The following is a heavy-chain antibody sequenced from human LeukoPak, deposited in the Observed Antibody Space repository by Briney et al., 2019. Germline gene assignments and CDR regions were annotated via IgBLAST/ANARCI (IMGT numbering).Heavy chain of an antibody. CDR1: GFTFNSYP. CDR3: AKEGRGGNLAFDY. J-gene: IGHJ4*02. Sequence: PAGSRRLAWAAAGFTFNSYPMGWVRRPPGKGLEWVSLIIPSGSDTYYAGSGKGRFTISRDNSKNTMYLQIHSPRDDATALYSCAKEGRGGNLAFDYWGQGTLVTVSS. D-gene: IGHD4-23*01. CDR2: IIPSGSDT. V-gene: IGHV3-23*01.